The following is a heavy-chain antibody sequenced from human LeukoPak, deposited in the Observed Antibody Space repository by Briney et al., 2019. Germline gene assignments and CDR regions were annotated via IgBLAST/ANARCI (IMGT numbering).Heavy chain of an antibody. Sequence: ASVKVSCKAAGYTFIRYGISWVRQAPGQGLEWMGGIIPIFGTANYAQKLQGRVTITADESTSTAYMELSSLRSEDTAVYYCARGTGFNYYFDYWGQGTLVTVSS. D-gene: IGHD7-27*01. CDR2: IIPIFGTA. CDR3: ARGTGFNYYFDY. J-gene: IGHJ4*02. V-gene: IGHV1-69*13. CDR1: GYTFIRYG.